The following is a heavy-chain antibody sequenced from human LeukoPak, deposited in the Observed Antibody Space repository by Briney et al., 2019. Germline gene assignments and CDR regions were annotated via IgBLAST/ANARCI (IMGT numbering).Heavy chain of an antibody. CDR2: IIPIFGAA. D-gene: IGHD3-16*01. Sequence: SVKVSCKASGGTFSSYAISWVRQAPGQGLEWMGGIIPIFGAANHAQKFQGRVTITTDESTSQAYMELSSLRSEDAAVVYCVGGPGLGEYYYMDVWGKWTTVTVSS. CDR1: GGTFSSYA. CDR3: VGGPGLGEYYYMDV. J-gene: IGHJ6*03. V-gene: IGHV1-69*05.